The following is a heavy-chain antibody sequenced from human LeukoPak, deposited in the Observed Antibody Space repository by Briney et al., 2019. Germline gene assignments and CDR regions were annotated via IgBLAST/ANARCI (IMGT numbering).Heavy chain of an antibody. CDR1: GFTFSSYS. V-gene: IGHV3-21*06. CDR3: ARDYLYSSYDAFDI. CDR2: ISSNGLYT. J-gene: IGHJ3*02. D-gene: IGHD6-6*01. Sequence: GGSLRLSCTASGFTFSSYSMNWVRQAPGKGLEWVSSISSNGLYTNYADSLKGRFTISRDNAKNSLYLQMNSLGAEDTAVYYCARDYLYSSYDAFDIWGQGTTLTVSS.